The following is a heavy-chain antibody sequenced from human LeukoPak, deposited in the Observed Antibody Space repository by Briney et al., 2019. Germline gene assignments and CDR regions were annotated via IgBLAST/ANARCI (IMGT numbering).Heavy chain of an antibody. J-gene: IGHJ4*02. CDR1: GFTFSSYA. CDR2: ISGSGGST. V-gene: IGHV3-23*01. Sequence: PEGSLRLSCAASGFTFSSYAMSWVRQAPGKGLEWVSAISGSGGSTYYADSVKGRFTISRDNSKNTLYLQMNSLRAEDTAVYYCAKDRLRYFDWLPFDYWGQGTLVTVSS. CDR3: AKDRLRYFDWLPFDY. D-gene: IGHD3-9*01.